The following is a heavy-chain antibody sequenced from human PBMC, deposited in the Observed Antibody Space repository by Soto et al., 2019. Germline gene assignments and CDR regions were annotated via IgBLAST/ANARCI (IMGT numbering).Heavy chain of an antibody. V-gene: IGHV3-21*01. CDR3: ARETTPHRRSHYCGMDV. Sequence: EVQLVESGGGLVKPGGSLRLSCAASGFTFSSYSKNWVRQAPGKGLEWVSSISSSSSYIYYADSVKGRFTISRDNAKNSLCLQMTSLRAEDPAVYYCARETTPHRRSHYCGMDVWGEGTTVTVSS. CDR1: GFTFSSYS. CDR2: ISSSSSYI. J-gene: IGHJ6*04. D-gene: IGHD4-4*01.